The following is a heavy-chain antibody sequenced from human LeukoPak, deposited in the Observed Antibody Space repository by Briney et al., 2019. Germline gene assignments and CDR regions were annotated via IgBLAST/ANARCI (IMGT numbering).Heavy chain of an antibody. Sequence: SETLSVTCAVYGGSFSGYYWSWIRQPRGKGLEWIGEINHSGSTNYNLSLKSRVTISVDTSKNQFSMKLSSVTAADTAVYYCARGKGLLWFGELFGQYNWFDPWGQGTLVTVSS. CDR2: INHSGST. V-gene: IGHV4-34*01. CDR1: GGSFSGYY. D-gene: IGHD3-10*01. J-gene: IGHJ5*02. CDR3: ARGKGLLWFGELFGQYNWFDP.